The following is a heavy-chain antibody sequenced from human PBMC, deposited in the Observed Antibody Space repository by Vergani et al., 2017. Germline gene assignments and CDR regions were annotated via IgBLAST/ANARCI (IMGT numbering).Heavy chain of an antibody. CDR2: IYYSGST. D-gene: IGHD4-17*01. CDR1: GGSISSGCYY. Sequence: QVQLQESVPGLVKHSQPLSLTCTVSGGSISSGCYYLSWIRQHPGKGLEWIGYIYYSGSTYYNPSLKSRVTISVDTSKNQFSLKPSSVTAADTAVYYCATDPDYAQGFDYWGQGTLVTVSS. V-gene: IGHV4-31*03. CDR3: ATDPDYAQGFDY. J-gene: IGHJ4*02.